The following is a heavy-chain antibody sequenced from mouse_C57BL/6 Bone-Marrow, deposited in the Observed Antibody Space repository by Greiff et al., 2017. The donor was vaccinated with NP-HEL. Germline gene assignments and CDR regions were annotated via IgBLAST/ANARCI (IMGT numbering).Heavy chain of an antibody. Sequence: VQLQQSGPELVKPGASVKISCKASGYAFSSSWMNWVKQRPGKGLEWIGRIYPGDGDTNYNGKFKGKATLTADKSSSTAYMQLSSLTSEDSAVYFCAHYGSSYAMDYWGQGTSVTVSS. V-gene: IGHV1-82*01. CDR1: GYAFSSSW. J-gene: IGHJ4*01. CDR2: IYPGDGDT. CDR3: AHYGSSYAMDY. D-gene: IGHD1-1*01.